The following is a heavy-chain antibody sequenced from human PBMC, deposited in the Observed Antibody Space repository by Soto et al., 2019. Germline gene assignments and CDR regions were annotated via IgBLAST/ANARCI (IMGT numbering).Heavy chain of an antibody. CDR1: GGSISSHY. CDR2: IYYSGST. CDR3: ARESEGGYSYGYHYYGMDV. D-gene: IGHD5-18*01. Sequence: KPSETLSLTCTVSGGSISSHYWSWIRQPPGKGLEWIGYIYYSGSTNYNPSLKSRVTISVDTSKNQFSLKLSSVTAADTAVYYCARESEGGYSYGYHYYGMDVWGQGTTVTVSS. J-gene: IGHJ6*02. V-gene: IGHV4-59*11.